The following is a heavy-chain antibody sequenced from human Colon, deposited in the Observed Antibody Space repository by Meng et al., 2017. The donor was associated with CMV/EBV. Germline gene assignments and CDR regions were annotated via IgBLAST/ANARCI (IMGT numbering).Heavy chain of an antibody. J-gene: IGHJ4*02. V-gene: IGHV1-2*02. Sequence: ASVKVSCKASGYIFADYWVHGMRQAPGQRPDWLLSLDPKTGQPNYAQGFEGRLAVGRDTSINTVYMVVSSLTFDDTAMYYCARGGPLSRWSEWVGPLFYYWGQGTLVTVSS. CDR1: GYIFADYW. CDR2: LDPKTGQP. D-gene: IGHD3-10*01. CDR3: ARGGPLSRWSEWVGPLFYY.